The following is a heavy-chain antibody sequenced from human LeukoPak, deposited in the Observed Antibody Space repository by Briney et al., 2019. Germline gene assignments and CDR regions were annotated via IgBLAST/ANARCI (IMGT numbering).Heavy chain of an antibody. Sequence: GGSLRLSCAASGFTFSSYSMNWVRQAPGKGLEWVSSISSSSSYIYYADSVKGRFTISRDNAKNSLYPQMNSLRAEDTAVYYCARDRATIEVFSMDVWGKGTTVTVSS. V-gene: IGHV3-21*01. D-gene: IGHD5-12*01. CDR2: ISSSSSYI. CDR1: GFTFSSYS. J-gene: IGHJ6*04. CDR3: ARDRATIEVFSMDV.